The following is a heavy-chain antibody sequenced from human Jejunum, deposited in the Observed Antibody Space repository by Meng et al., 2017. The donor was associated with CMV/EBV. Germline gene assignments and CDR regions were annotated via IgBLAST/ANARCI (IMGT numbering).Heavy chain of an antibody. J-gene: IGHJ6*02. D-gene: IGHD2-21*02. CDR3: ARASQVAAISYYYYGMDV. V-gene: IGHV1-46*01. CDR2: INPSGGYT. CDR1: TSSH. Sequence: TSSHVHWVRQAHEQGLEWMGIINPSGGYTTYAQKFQGRVTMTRDTSTSTVYMELSSLRSEDTAVYYCARASQVAAISYYYYGMDVWGQGTTVTVSS.